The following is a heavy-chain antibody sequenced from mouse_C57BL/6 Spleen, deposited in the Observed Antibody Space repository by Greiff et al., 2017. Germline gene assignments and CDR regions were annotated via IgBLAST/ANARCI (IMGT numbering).Heavy chain of an antibody. CDR3: APSYDGSSKGYYFDY. D-gene: IGHD1-1*01. Sequence: EVQLQQSVAELVRPGASVKLSCTASGFNIKNTYMHWVRQRPEQGLEWIGRIDPANGNTKYAPKFQGKATITADTSSNTAYLQLSSLTSEDTAIYYCAPSYDGSSKGYYFDYWGQGTTLTVSS. J-gene: IGHJ2*01. CDR2: IDPANGNT. CDR1: GFNIKNTY. V-gene: IGHV14-3*01.